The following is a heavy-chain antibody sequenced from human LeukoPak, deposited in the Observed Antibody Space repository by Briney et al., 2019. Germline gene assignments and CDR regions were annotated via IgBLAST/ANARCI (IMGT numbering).Heavy chain of an antibody. V-gene: IGHV3-15*01. CDR3: TTDGSGWYFAFDI. Sequence: PGGSLRLSCAASGFTFSNAWMSWVRQAPGKGLEWVGRIKSKTDGGTTDYAAPVKGRFTISRDDSKNTLYLQMNSLKTEDTAVYYCTTDGSGWYFAFDIWGQGTMVTVSS. J-gene: IGHJ3*02. CDR1: GFTFSNAW. CDR2: IKSKTDGGTT. D-gene: IGHD6-19*01.